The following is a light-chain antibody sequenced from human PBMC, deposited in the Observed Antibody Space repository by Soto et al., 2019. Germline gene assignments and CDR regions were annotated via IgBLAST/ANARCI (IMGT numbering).Light chain of an antibody. CDR3: HQYGSSPLT. V-gene: IGKV3-20*01. CDR1: QSIRSSS. CDR2: GGS. J-gene: IGKJ4*01. Sequence: EIVLTQSPGTLSLSPGERATLSCRASQSIRSSSLAWYQQKPGRAPRLLIYGGSSRATGIPDRFSGGGSGTDFSLTISRLETEVFSVYYCHQYGSSPLTFGGGTKVDIK.